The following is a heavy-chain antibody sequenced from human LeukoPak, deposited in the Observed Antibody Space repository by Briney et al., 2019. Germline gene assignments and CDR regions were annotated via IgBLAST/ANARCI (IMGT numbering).Heavy chain of an antibody. Sequence: GGSLRLSCAASGFTFSSYSMNWVRQAPGKGLEWVSSISSSSSYIYYADSVKGRFTISRDNAKDSLYLQMNSLRAEDTAVYYCARMVVVAATTYYYYGMDVWGQGTTVTVSS. CDR3: ARMVVVAATTYYYYGMDV. V-gene: IGHV3-21*01. D-gene: IGHD2-15*01. CDR1: GFTFSSYS. J-gene: IGHJ6*02. CDR2: ISSSSSYI.